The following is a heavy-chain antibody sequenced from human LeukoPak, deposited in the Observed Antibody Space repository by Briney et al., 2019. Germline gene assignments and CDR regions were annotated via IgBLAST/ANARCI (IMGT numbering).Heavy chain of an antibody. CDR1: GYTFTGYY. D-gene: IGHD3-3*01. CDR3: ARDLFGYDFWGGYSGYFDY. CDR2: INPNSGGT. J-gene: IGHJ4*02. V-gene: IGHV1-2*02. Sequence: GASVKVSCKASGYTFTGYYMHWVRQAPGQGLEWMGWINPNSGGTNYAQKFQGRVTMTRDTSISTAYMELSRLRSDDTAVYYCARDLFGYDFWGGYSGYFDYWGQGTLVTVSS.